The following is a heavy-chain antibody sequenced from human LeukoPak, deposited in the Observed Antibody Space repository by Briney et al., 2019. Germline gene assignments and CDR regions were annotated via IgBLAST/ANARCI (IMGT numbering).Heavy chain of an antibody. CDR2: IYHSGST. D-gene: IGHD2-2*01. J-gene: IGHJ4*02. CDR1: GYSISSGYY. Sequence: PSETLSLTCAVSGYSISSGYYWGWIRQPPGKGLEGMGSIYHSGSTYYNPSLKSRVTISIDTSKNQFSLKLSSVTAADTAVYYCAFGPGYCSSTSCYRVQIDYWGQGTLVTVSS. V-gene: IGHV4-38-2*01. CDR3: AFGPGYCSSTSCYRVQIDY.